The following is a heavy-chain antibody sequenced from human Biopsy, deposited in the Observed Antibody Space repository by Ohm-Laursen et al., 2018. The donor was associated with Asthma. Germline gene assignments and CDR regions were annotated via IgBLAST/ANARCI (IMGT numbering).Heavy chain of an antibody. Sequence: RSLRLSCAASGFMFRSIGMHWVRQAPGKGLEWVAVISYDGNHKFYEDSVKGRFTISRDNSKNTLYLQMNSLRTEDTAVYYCAKRRGYSGHDNDYWGQGTLVIVSS. V-gene: IGHV3-30*18. CDR1: GFMFRSIG. CDR2: ISYDGNHK. CDR3: AKRRGYSGHDNDY. D-gene: IGHD5-12*01. J-gene: IGHJ4*02.